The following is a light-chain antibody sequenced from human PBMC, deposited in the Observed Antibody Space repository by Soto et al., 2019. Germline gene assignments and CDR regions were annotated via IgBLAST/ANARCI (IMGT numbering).Light chain of an antibody. V-gene: IGLV1-40*01. CDR3: PSYDSSLSGHVV. CDR1: SSNIGAGYD. CDR2: GNS. Sequence: QSVLTQPPSVSGAPGQRVTISCTGSSSNIGAGYDVHWYQQLPGTAPKLLIYGNSNRPSGVPDRFSGSKSGTSATLAITGLQAEDEADYDCPSYDSSLSGHVVFGGGTQLTV. J-gene: IGLJ2*01.